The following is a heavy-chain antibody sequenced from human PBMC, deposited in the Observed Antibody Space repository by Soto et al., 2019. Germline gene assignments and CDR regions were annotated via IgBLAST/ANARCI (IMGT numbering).Heavy chain of an antibody. CDR1: GFPFSTYP. CDR2: INSASSTT. V-gene: IGHV3-48*01. CDR3: TRDLSH. J-gene: IGHJ4*02. Sequence: DVQLVESGGGLVQPGGSLRLSCAASGFPFSTYPMHWVRQAPGKGLEWISYINSASSTTFHAESVKGRFTVSRDNAKNSLYLLLTSLRLLDTAVYYCTRDLSHWGQGTLVTVSS.